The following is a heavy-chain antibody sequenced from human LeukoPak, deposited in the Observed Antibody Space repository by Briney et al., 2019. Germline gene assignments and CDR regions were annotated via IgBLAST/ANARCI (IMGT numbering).Heavy chain of an antibody. Sequence: GASVKVSCKASVYTFTRYGVSWVREAPGQGLEWMGWISAYNGNTNYAQNPRGRVSITTDTSTSTAYIELRSLRSDGAAVYYCARVLREHYFGYWGQGTLVSVSS. CDR2: ISAYNGNT. V-gene: IGHV1-18*01. CDR3: ARVLREHYFGY. D-gene: IGHD1-26*01. J-gene: IGHJ4*02. CDR1: VYTFTRYG.